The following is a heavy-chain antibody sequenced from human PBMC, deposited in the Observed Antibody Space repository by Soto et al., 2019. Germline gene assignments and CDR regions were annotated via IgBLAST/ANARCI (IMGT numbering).Heavy chain of an antibody. CDR3: ARDPYYDFWSGYPPTLYYYGMDV. CDR2: ISAYNGNT. D-gene: IGHD3-3*01. CDR1: GYTFTSYG. Sequence: ASVKVSCKASGYTFTSYGISWVRQAPGQGREWMGWISAYNGNTNYAQKLQGRVTMTTDTSTSTAYMELRSLRSDDTAVYYCARDPYYDFWSGYPPTLYYYGMDVWGQGTTVTVSS. V-gene: IGHV1-18*04. J-gene: IGHJ6*02.